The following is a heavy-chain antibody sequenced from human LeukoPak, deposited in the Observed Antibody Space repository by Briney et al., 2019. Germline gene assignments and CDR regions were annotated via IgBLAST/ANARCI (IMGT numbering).Heavy chain of an antibody. CDR2: INPNSGDT. J-gene: IGHJ4*02. CDR1: GYTFSGSY. Sequence: ASVKVSCKASGYTFSGSYMHWVRQVPGQGLEWVGWINPNSGDTSYAQKFQGRVSMTRDTSISTACLDLTSLRSDDTAVYYCAREKWYFGYWGQGTLVTVSS. CDR3: AREKWYFGY. V-gene: IGHV1-2*02. D-gene: IGHD1-26*01.